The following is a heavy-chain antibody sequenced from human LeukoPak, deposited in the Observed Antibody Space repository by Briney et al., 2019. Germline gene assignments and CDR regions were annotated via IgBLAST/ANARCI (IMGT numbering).Heavy chain of an antibody. CDR2: IGSSTNDT. D-gene: IGHD2-2*01. V-gene: IGHV3-23*01. Sequence: GGSLRLSCAASGFTFNNYALSWVRQAPGKGLEWVSSIGSSTNDTYYADSVKGRFTISRDNSNHTLYLQMSSLRAEDTAVYYCAKDMQPYHYYYYGMDVWGQGTTVTVSS. J-gene: IGHJ6*02. CDR3: AKDMQPYHYYYYGMDV. CDR1: GFTFNNYA.